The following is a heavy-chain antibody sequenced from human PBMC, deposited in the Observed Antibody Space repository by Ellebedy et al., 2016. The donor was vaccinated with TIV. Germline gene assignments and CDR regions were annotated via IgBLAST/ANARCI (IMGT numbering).Heavy chain of an antibody. J-gene: IGHJ4*02. D-gene: IGHD2-21*02. Sequence: AASVKVSCKASGYTFTGYYIHWVRQAPGQGLEWMGWINPKNGGTKYAQKFQGRFTMTRDTYISTAYMELSWLRSDDTAVYYCARDGACGGDCYGDNYWGQGSLVTVSS. V-gene: IGHV1-2*02. CDR2: INPKNGGT. CDR3: ARDGACGGDCYGDNY. CDR1: GYTFTGYY.